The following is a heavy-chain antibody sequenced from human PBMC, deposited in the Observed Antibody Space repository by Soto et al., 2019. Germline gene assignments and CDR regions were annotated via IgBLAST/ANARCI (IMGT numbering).Heavy chain of an antibody. Sequence: PSETLSLTCAVSGGSISSGGYCWSWIRQPPGKGLEWIGYIYHSGSTYYNPSLKSRVTISVDRSKNQFSLKLSSVTAADTAVYYCARVTPTYYYGMDVWGQGTTVTVSS. V-gene: IGHV4-30-2*01. CDR2: IYHSGST. D-gene: IGHD2-21*02. CDR1: GGSISSGGYC. CDR3: ARVTPTYYYGMDV. J-gene: IGHJ6*02.